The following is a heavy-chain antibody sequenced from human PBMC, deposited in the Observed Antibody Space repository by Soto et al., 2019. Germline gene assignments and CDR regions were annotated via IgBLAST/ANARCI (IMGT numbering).Heavy chain of an antibody. CDR1: GFTFSSYG. CDR2: ISYDGSNK. V-gene: IGHV3-30*18. J-gene: IGHJ4*02. Sequence: QVQLVESGGGVVQPGRSLRLSCAASGFTFSSYGMHWVRQAPGKGLEWVAVISYDGSNKYYADSVKGRFTISRDNSKNTLYLQMNSLRAEDTALYYCEKDSCSSTSCQSQHFDYWGQGTLVTVSS. CDR3: EKDSCSSTSCQSQHFDY. D-gene: IGHD2-2*01.